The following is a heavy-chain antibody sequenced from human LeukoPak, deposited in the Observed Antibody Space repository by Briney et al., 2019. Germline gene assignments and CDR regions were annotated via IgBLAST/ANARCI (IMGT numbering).Heavy chain of an antibody. D-gene: IGHD3-10*01. CDR1: GYSFTSYW. V-gene: IGHV5-51*01. Sequence: GESLKISCKGSGYSFTSYWIGWVRQMPGKGLEWMGIIYPGDSDTRYSPSFQGQVTISADKSISTAYLQWSSLKASDTAMYYCARIKRDYYGSGPPLEFDPWGQGTLVTVSS. CDR2: IYPGDSDT. J-gene: IGHJ5*02. CDR3: ARIKRDYYGSGPPLEFDP.